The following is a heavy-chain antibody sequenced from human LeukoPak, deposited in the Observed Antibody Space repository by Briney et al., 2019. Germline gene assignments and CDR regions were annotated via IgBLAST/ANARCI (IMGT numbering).Heavy chain of an antibody. CDR3: AKAISMVRGVITPTFDY. V-gene: IGHV3-30*02. CDR2: IRYDGSNK. J-gene: IGHJ4*02. Sequence: LPGGSLRLSCAASGFTFSSYGMHWVRQAPGKGLEWVAFIRYDGSNKYYADSVKGRFTISRDNSKSTLYLQMNSLRAEDTAVYYCAKAISMVRGVITPTFDYWGQGTLVTVSS. D-gene: IGHD3-10*01. CDR1: GFTFSSYG.